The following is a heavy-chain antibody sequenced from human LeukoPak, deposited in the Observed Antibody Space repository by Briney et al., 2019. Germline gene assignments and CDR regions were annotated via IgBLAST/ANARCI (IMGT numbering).Heavy chain of an antibody. CDR3: VRDKGTTNWFDP. CDR2: ILHSGTT. J-gene: IGHJ5*02. CDR1: GYSIGSAYY. D-gene: IGHD1-1*01. Sequence: SETLSVTCSVSGYSIGSAYYWGWVRQAPGGELEWFASILHSGTTYYNPSFNSRVTISMETSKNQFSLKLTSVTAADTGVYYCVRDKGTTNWFDPWGQGTLVTVSS. V-gene: IGHV4-38-2*02.